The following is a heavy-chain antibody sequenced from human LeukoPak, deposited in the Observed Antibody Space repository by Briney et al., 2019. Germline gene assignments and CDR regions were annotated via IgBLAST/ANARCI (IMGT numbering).Heavy chain of an antibody. J-gene: IGHJ4*02. CDR2: ISGSGGST. CDR1: GFTFSSYA. Sequence: GGSLRLSCAASGFTFSSYAMSWVRQAPGKGLEWVSAISGSGGSTYYADSVKGRFTISRDNSKNTLYLQMNSLRAEDTAVYYCAKDGLQFSEWLPPLGYWGQGTLVTVSS. D-gene: IGHD3-3*01. V-gene: IGHV3-23*01. CDR3: AKDGLQFSEWLPPLGY.